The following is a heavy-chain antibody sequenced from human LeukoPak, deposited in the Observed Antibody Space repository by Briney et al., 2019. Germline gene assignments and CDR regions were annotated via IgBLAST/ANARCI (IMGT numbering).Heavy chain of an antibody. CDR3: ARDPSRGYTYGYGDY. Sequence: GGSLRLSCAASGFTFSSYSMNWVRQAPGKGLEWVSSISSSSSYIYYADPVKGRFTISRDNAKNSLYLQMNSLRAEDTAVYYCARDPSRGYTYGYGDYWGQGTLVTVSS. J-gene: IGHJ4*02. D-gene: IGHD5-18*01. V-gene: IGHV3-21*01. CDR1: GFTFSSYS. CDR2: ISSSSSYI.